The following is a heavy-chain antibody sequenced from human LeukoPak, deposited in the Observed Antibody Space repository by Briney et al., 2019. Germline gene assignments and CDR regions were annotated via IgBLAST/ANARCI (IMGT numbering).Heavy chain of an antibody. D-gene: IGHD6-19*01. J-gene: IGHJ4*02. CDR3: ARRVAATMYFDY. CDR1: GGSISSSSYY. Sequence: KSSETLSLTCTVSGGSISSSSYYWGWIRQPPGKGLEWIGSMFYSGSTYYNPSLKSRVTISVDTSKNQFSLKLSSVTAADTAVYYCARRVAATMYFDYWGQGTLVTVSS. CDR2: MFYSGST. V-gene: IGHV4-39*01.